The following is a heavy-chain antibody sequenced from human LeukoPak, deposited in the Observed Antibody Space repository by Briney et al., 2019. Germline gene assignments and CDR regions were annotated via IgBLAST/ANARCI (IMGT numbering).Heavy chain of an antibody. CDR2: IYTSGST. CDR3: ASAYYDILTGYFRHAFDI. V-gene: IGHV4-61*02. D-gene: IGHD3-9*01. J-gene: IGHJ3*02. Sequence: SETLSLTCTVWFGSISSGSYFWRWIRQPAAKGLEWIGRIYTSGSTNYNPSLKSRVTISVNTSKNQFSLKLSSVTAADTAVYYCASAYYDILTGYFRHAFDIWGQGTMVTVSS. CDR1: FGSISSGSYF.